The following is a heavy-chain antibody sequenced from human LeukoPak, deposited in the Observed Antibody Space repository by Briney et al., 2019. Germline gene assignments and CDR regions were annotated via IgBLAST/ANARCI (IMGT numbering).Heavy chain of an antibody. CDR2: ISYDGSNK. CDR1: GFTFSSYA. D-gene: IGHD6-19*01. J-gene: IGHJ5*02. CDR3: ARDRRGSGWPFNWFDP. V-gene: IGHV3-30*04. Sequence: GRSLRLSCAASGFTFSSYAMHWVRQAPGKGLEWVAVISYDGSNKYYVDSVKGRFTISRDNSKNTLYLQMNSLRAEDTAVYYCARDRRGSGWPFNWFDPWGQGTLVTVSS.